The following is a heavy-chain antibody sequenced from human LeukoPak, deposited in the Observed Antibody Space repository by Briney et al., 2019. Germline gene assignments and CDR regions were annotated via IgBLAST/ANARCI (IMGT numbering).Heavy chain of an antibody. V-gene: IGHV4-59*08. CDR1: GGSLSGYC. CDR2: VYDSDST. CDR3: ARSRNATPKLWAFDI. J-gene: IGHJ3*02. D-gene: IGHD2-15*01. Sequence: SETLSLTCTVSGGSLSGYCWSWIRQPPGKGLEWIGYVYDSDSTNYNPSLKSRVIILLDRTKNQFSLKLTSMTAADTAVYHCARSRNATPKLWAFDIWGQGTMVTVSS.